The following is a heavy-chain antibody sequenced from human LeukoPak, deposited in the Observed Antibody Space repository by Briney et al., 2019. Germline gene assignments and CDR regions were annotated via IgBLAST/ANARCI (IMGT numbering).Heavy chain of an antibody. J-gene: IGHJ4*02. D-gene: IGHD1-26*01. CDR3: PRWGTTTN. V-gene: IGHV3-48*01. Sequence: GGSLRLSCAASGFTFGSYSMNWVRKAPGKGLEWISYISTSSSTIYYADSVKGRFPISRDNAKNSLYLQMNILKAKNTPLFYCPRWGTTTNWGQGTLVSVSS. CDR2: ISTSSSTI. CDR1: GFTFGSYS.